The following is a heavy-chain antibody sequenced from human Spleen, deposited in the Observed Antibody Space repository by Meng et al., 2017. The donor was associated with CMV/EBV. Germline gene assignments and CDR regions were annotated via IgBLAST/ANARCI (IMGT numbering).Heavy chain of an antibody. Sequence: QVQLQESGPGLVKPSQTLSLTCTVSGDSISRGGCYWSWVRQPPGKGLEWIGYIYYSGSTYYNPSLKSRVAISVDTSKKKFSLKLSSVTAADTAVYYCARVGYSGYESRYFDSWGQGTLVTVSS. V-gene: IGHV4-31*03. D-gene: IGHD5-12*01. J-gene: IGHJ4*02. CDR1: GDSISRGGCY. CDR3: ARVGYSGYESRYFDS. CDR2: IYYSGST.